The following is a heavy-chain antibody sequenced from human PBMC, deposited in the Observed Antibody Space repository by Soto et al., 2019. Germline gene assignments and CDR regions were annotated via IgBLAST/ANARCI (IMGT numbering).Heavy chain of an antibody. Sequence: PSETLSLTCSVSGGSLRSYFWSWIRQPPGKGLQWIGYIYYSGSTNYNPSLKSRLTMSVDTSRNHFSLKLSSVTAADTAVYYCATPLTYYDFWSGYFSQEPPASWGQGTLVTVSS. CDR3: ATPLTYYDFWSGYFSQEPPAS. CDR1: GGSLRSYF. CDR2: IYYSGST. J-gene: IGHJ5*02. D-gene: IGHD3-3*01. V-gene: IGHV4-59*08.